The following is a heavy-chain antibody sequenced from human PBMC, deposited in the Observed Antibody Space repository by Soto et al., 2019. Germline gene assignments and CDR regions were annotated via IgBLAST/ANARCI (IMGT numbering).Heavy chain of an antibody. V-gene: IGHV1-46*01. J-gene: IGHJ4*02. D-gene: IGHD1-7*01. Sequence: VQLVQSGAEVKKPGASVKVSCKASGYTFSSYYIHWVRQAPGQGLEWMGIINPNGGSTTYAQKFQGRVTVTRDTSTSTVYMELNSLRSDDTAMYYCARDLASETGSTYWGQGTLVTVSS. CDR1: GYTFSSYY. CDR2: INPNGGST. CDR3: ARDLASETGSTY.